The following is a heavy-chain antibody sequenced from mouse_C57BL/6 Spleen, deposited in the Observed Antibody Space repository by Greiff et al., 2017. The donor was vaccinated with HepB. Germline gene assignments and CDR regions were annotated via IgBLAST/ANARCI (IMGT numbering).Heavy chain of an antibody. D-gene: IGHD2-5*01. CDR1: GFNIKDDY. CDR3: TTSYSNYREY. J-gene: IGHJ2*01. V-gene: IGHV14-4*01. CDR2: IDPENGDT. Sequence: EVQLQQSGAELVRPGASVKLSCTASGFNIKDDYMHWVKQRPEQGLEWIGWIDPENGDTEYASKFQGKATITADTSSNTAYLQLSSLTSEDTAVYYCTTSYSNYREYWGQGTTLTVSS.